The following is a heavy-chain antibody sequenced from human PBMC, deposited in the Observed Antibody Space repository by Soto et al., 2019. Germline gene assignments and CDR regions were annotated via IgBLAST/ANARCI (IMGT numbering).Heavy chain of an antibody. CDR3: ARDGIRFLEWFPWFDP. Sequence: ASVKVSCKASGYTFTSYGISWVRQAPGQGLEWMGWISAYNGNTNYAQKLQGRVTMTTDTSTSTAYMELRSLRSDDTAVYYCARDGIRFLEWFPWFDPWGQGTLVTVSS. D-gene: IGHD3-3*01. J-gene: IGHJ5*02. V-gene: IGHV1-18*01. CDR1: GYTFTSYG. CDR2: ISAYNGNT.